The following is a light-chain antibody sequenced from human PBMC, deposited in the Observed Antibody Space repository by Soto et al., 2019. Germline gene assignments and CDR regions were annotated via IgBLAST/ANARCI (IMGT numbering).Light chain of an antibody. CDR3: QQYNSIPA. Sequence: DIQMPQSPSTLSASVGDRVTITCRASQSISSWLAWYQQKPGKAPKLLIYDASSLESGVPSRFSGSGSGTEFTLTISSLQPDDFATYYCQQYNSIPAVGQGTKVDI. CDR1: QSISSW. CDR2: DAS. J-gene: IGKJ1*01. V-gene: IGKV1-5*01.